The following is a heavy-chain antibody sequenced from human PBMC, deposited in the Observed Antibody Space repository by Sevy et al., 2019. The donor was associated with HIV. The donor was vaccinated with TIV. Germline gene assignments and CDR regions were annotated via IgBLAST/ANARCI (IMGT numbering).Heavy chain of an antibody. CDR1: GGSITTYY. J-gene: IGHJ4*02. CDR2: IYYSGST. D-gene: IGHD5-18*01. CDR3: ASGVHTSMVTSRIDY. V-gene: IGHV4-59*01. Sequence: SETLSLTCTVSGGSITTYYWSWIRQPPGKGLEWIGYIYYSGSTNLSPSLKSRVTISLDTSKNQFSLKLSSVTAADTAVYYCASGVHTSMVTSRIDYWGQGTLVTVSS.